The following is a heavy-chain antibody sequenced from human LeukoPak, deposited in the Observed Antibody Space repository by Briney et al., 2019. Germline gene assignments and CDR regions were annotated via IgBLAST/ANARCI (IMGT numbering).Heavy chain of an antibody. V-gene: IGHV5-51*01. CDR1: GYSFTSYW. J-gene: IGHJ4*02. CDR3: ARHTYYYDSSGYSQYYFDY. Sequence: GESLKISCKGSGYSFTSYWIGWVRQMPGKGLEWMGIIYPGDSDTRYSPSFQGQVTISADRSISTAYLQWSSLKASDTAMYYCARHTYYYDSSGYSQYYFDYWGQGTLVTISS. CDR2: IYPGDSDT. D-gene: IGHD3-22*01.